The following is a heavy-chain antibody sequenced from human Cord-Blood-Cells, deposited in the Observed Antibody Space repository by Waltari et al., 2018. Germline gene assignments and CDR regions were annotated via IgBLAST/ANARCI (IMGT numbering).Heavy chain of an antibody. CDR2: IYYSGST. D-gene: IGHD3-16*01. V-gene: IGHV4-59*11. CDR3: ARGGAFDI. Sequence: QVQLQESGPGLVQPSETLSLTCTVSGGSISSHYWSWLRQPPGKGLEWIGYIYYSGSTNYNPSLKSRVTISVDTSKNQFSLKLSSVTAADTAVYYCARGGAFDIWGQGTMVTVSS. CDR1: GGSISSHY. J-gene: IGHJ3*02.